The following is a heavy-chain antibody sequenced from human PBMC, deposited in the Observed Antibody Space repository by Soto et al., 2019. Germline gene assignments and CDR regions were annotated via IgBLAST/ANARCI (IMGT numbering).Heavy chain of an antibody. Sequence: SETLSLTCAVFGGTFSSFYWSWIRQPPGKGLEWIGYIYYSGSTNYNPSLKSRVTISVDTSKNQFSLKLSSVTAADTAVYYCARRYGDYFDYWGQGTLVPVSS. J-gene: IGHJ4*02. CDR3: ARRYGDYFDY. D-gene: IGHD4-17*01. V-gene: IGHV4-59*08. CDR2: IYYSGST. CDR1: GGTFSSFY.